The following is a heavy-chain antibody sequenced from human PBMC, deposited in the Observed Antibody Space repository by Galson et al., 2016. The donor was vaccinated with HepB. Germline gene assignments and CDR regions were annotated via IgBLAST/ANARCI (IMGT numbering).Heavy chain of an antibody. D-gene: IGHD3/OR15-3a*01. CDR1: GVTVRTHY. CDR2: IYSGGDT. V-gene: IGHV3-66*01. J-gene: IGHJ4*02. CDR3: ARDAWTWN. Sequence: SLRLSCAASGVTVRTHYMSWVRQAPGRGLEWVSVIYSGGDTFYADSVKGRFTIPRDNSKNTLYLQMNSLRAEDTAVYYCARDAWTWNGGQGTRVTVSS.